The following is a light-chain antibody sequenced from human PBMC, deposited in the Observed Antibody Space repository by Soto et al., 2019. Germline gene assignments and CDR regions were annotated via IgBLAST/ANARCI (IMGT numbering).Light chain of an antibody. J-gene: IGKJ2*01. CDR2: DAS. CDR3: QQRSNWPPYT. V-gene: IGKV3-11*01. Sequence: EIVLTQSPATLSLSPGERATLSCRASQSVSSYLAWYQQKPGQAPRLLIYDASNRATGIPARFSGSGSGTVFTLTINSLEPEDFAVYYCQQRSNWPPYTFGQGTKLEIK. CDR1: QSVSSY.